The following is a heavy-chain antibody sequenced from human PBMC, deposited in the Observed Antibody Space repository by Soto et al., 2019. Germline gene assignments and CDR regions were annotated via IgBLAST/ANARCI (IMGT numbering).Heavy chain of an antibody. CDR1: GGTFSSYT. Sequence: QVQLVQSGAEVKKPGSSVKVSCKASGGTFSSYTISWVRQAPGQGLEWIGRIIPILGIANYAQKFQGRVTITTDKRTSTAYMELSSPRSEYTAVYYCALIDRNPDMIEYFPHGGQGTLVTVST. CDR2: IIPILGIA. J-gene: IGHJ1*01. V-gene: IGHV1-69*02. CDR3: ALIDRNPDMIEYFPH. D-gene: IGHD3-16*01.